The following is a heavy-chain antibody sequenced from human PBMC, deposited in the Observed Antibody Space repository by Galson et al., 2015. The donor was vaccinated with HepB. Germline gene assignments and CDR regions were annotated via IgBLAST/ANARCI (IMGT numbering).Heavy chain of an antibody. V-gene: IGHV4-34*01. D-gene: IGHD6-6*01. CDR1: GGSFSGYY. CDR3: ASGSSSSVYYYYGMDV. J-gene: IGHJ6*02. CDR2: INHSGST. Sequence: ETLSLTCAVYGGSFSGYYWSWIRQPPGKGLEWIGEINHSGSTNYNPSLKSRVTILVDTSKNQFSLKLSSVTAADTAVYYCASGSSSSVYYYYGMDVWGQGTTVTVSS.